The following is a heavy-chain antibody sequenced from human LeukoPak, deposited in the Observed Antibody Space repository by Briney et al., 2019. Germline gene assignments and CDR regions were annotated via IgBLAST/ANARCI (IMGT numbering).Heavy chain of an antibody. D-gene: IGHD2-2*01. V-gene: IGHV4-4*08. CDR1: GGSLSGYY. CDR2: VNAVGST. Sequence: SETLPLTCAVSGGSLSGYYWNWIRQPPGKGLEWTGYVNAVGSTKYNPSLSSRLTISVDKSKNQFSLKLNSVTAADSAVYFCARRVPAASGGGFDYWGQGTLVAVSS. CDR3: ARRVPAASGGGFDY. J-gene: IGHJ4*02.